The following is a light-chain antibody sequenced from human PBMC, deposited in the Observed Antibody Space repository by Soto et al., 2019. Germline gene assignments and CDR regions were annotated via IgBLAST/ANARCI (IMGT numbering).Light chain of an antibody. Sequence: QSALTQPRSVSGSPGQSVTISCAGTSSDVGAYNWVSWYQQHPGKVPKLIIYDVTRRPSGVPDRFSGSKSGNTASLTISGLQAYDEAGYCGCSWAGSYTLVFGGGTKLTAL. CDR2: DVT. V-gene: IGLV2-11*01. CDR1: SSDVGAYNW. CDR3: CSWAGSYTLV. J-gene: IGLJ3*02.